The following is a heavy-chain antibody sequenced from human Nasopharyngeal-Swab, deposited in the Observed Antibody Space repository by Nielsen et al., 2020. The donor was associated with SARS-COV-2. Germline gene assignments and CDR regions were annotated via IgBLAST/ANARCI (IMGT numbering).Heavy chain of an antibody. CDR2: ISWNSGSI. Sequence: SLKISCAASGFTFDDYAMHWVRQAPGKGLEWVSGISWNSGSIGYADSVKGRFTISRDNAKNSLYLQMNSLRAEDTALYYCAKDLVGAANWGQGTLVTVSS. J-gene: IGHJ4*02. CDR3: AKDLVGAAN. D-gene: IGHD2-15*01. V-gene: IGHV3-9*01. CDR1: GFTFDDYA.